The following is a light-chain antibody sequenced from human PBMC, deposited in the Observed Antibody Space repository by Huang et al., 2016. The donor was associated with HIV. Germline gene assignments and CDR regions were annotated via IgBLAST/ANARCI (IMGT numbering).Light chain of an antibody. V-gene: IGKV1-39*01. CDR2: AAS. CDR3: QQTYDTPPLS. Sequence: DILMTQSPSSLSASVGDRVTITCRAGQSVSNYLNWYQHKPGMAPKLLIYAASSLQSGVPSRFSGSGSGTHFTLTISSLQPEDIATYYCQQTYDTPPLSFGGGTKVEL. J-gene: IGKJ4*01. CDR1: QSVSNY.